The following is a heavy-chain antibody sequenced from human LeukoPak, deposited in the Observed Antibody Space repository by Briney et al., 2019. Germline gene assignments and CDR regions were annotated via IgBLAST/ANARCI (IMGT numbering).Heavy chain of an antibody. V-gene: IGHV3-48*03. D-gene: IGHD3-22*01. CDR2: ISSSGSTI. CDR3: ARDPHYYDSSGYVTNYIGMDV. J-gene: IGHJ6*02. Sequence: GGSLRLSCAASGFTFSSYEMNWVRQAPGKGLEWVSYISSSGSTIYYADSVKGRFTISRDNAKNSLYLQMNSLRAEDTAVYYCARDPHYYDSSGYVTNYIGMDVWGQGTTVTVS. CDR1: GFTFSSYE.